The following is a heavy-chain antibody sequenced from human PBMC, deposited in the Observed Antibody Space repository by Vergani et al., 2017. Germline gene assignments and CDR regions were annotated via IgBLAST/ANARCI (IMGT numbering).Heavy chain of an antibody. CDR1: GFTFDDYT. CDR3: AKDRRLSYYDSSGYYPYYFDY. CDR2: ISWDGGST. Sequence: EVQLVESGGVVVQPGGSLRLSCAASGFTFDDYTMHWVRQAPGKGLEWVSLISWDGGSTYYADSVKGRFTISRDNSKNSLYLQMNSLRTEDTALYYCAKDRRLSYYDSSGYYPYYFDYWGQGTRVTVSS. J-gene: IGHJ4*02. D-gene: IGHD3-22*01. V-gene: IGHV3-43*01.